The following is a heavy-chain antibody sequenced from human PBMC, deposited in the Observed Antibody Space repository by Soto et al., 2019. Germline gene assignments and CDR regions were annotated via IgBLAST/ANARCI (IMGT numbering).Heavy chain of an antibody. CDR1: GFTFSDAW. Sequence: GGSLRLSCAASGFTFSDAWMTWVRQAPGKGLEWVGRIKSKSDGGTTDYAAPVKGRFTISRDDSKNTLSLQMNSLKTEDTAVYYRNSIIATSDRDYWGQGTLVTVSS. V-gene: IGHV3-15*01. J-gene: IGHJ4*02. D-gene: IGHD3-10*01. CDR3: NSIIATSDRDY. CDR2: IKSKSDGGTT.